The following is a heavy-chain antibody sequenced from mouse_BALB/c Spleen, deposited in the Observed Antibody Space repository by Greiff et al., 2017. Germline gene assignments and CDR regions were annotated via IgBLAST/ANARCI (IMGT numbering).Heavy chain of an antibody. CDR1: GFTFSSFG. CDR2: ISSGSSTI. D-gene: IGHD3-3*01. CDR3: ARGGADAWFAY. V-gene: IGHV5-17*02. Sequence: EVHLVESGGGLVQPGGSRKLSCAASGFTFSSFGMHWVRQAPEKGLEWVAYISSGSSTIYYADTVKGRFTISRDNPKNTLFLQMTSLRSEDTAMYYCARGGADAWFAYWGQGTLVTVSA. J-gene: IGHJ3*01.